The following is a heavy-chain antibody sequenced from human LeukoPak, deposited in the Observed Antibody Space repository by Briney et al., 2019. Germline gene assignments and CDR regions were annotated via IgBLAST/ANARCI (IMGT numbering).Heavy chain of an antibody. D-gene: IGHD2-21*02. V-gene: IGHV4-34*01. Sequence: SETLSLTCAVYGGSFSGYYWSWIRQPPGKGLEWIGEINHSGSTNYNPSLKSRVTISVDTSKNQFSLKLSSVTAADTAVYYCARDLLFYCGGDCYSSGFDYWGQGTLVTVSS. CDR3: ARDLLFYCGGDCYSSGFDY. J-gene: IGHJ4*02. CDR1: GGSFSGYY. CDR2: INHSGST.